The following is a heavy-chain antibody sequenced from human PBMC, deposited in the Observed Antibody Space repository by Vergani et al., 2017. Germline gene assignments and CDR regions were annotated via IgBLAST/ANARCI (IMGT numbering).Heavy chain of an antibody. V-gene: IGHV3-53*01. D-gene: IGHD1-26*01. CDR1: GFTVSTNY. CDR3: ARAQTTSQRYGGSYYDPMAYFDY. J-gene: IGHJ4*02. CDR2: IYSGGST. Sequence: EVQLVESGGGLIQPGGSLRLSCAASGFTVSTNYMSWVRQAPGKGLEWVSVIYSGGSTYYADSVRGRFTISIDNSKNTLYLQMNSLRAEDTAVYYCARAQTTSQRYGGSYYDPMAYFDYWGQGTLVTVSS.